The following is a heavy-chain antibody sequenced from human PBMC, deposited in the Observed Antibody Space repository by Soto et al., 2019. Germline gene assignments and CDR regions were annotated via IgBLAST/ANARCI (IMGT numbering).Heavy chain of an antibody. D-gene: IGHD3-3*01. Sequence: SVKVSCKASGGTFSSYAISWVRQAPGQGLEWMGGIIPIFGTANYAQKFQGRVTITADESTSTAYMELSSLRSEDTAVYYCARRTIFGVXISDWFDPWGQGTLVTVSS. J-gene: IGHJ5*02. CDR3: ARRTIFGVXISDWFDP. V-gene: IGHV1-69*13. CDR1: GGTFSSYA. CDR2: IIPIFGTA.